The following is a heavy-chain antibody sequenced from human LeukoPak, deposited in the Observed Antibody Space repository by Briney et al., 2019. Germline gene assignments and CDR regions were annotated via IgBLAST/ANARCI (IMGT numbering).Heavy chain of an antibody. CDR2: IYYSGST. D-gene: IGHD1-1*01. Sequence: SQTLSLTCTVSVGSLSSGGYYCSWIRQHPGNGLEWIGDIYYSGSTYYNPSLKSRVTISVDTSKNQFSLKLSSVTAADTAVYYCAREGTTGTQDFDYWGQGTLVTVSS. V-gene: IGHV4-31*03. CDR1: VGSLSSGGYY. CDR3: AREGTTGTQDFDY. J-gene: IGHJ4*02.